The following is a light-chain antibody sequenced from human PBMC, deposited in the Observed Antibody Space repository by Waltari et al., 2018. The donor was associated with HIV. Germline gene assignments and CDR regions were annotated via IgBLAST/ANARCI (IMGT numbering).Light chain of an antibody. Sequence: AVAQPASVSGLPGQSTTISCTGGDSDFGLYNFVSWYQQHSGKPPKLILYDVDSRASGVSDRFSGSMSGNTASLTISGLRAEDEAHYYCASFTGDNTVMFGGGTEVTVL. CDR1: DSDFGLYNF. J-gene: IGLJ3*02. CDR3: ASFTGDNTVM. CDR2: DVD. V-gene: IGLV2-14*03.